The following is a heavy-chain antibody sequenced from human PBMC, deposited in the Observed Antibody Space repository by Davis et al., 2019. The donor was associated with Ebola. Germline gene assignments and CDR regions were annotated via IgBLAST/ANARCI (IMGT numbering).Heavy chain of an antibody. V-gene: IGHV3-30-3*01. CDR2: ISYDGSNK. CDR1: GFTFSSYA. Sequence: GESLKISCAASGFTFSSYAMHWVRQAPGKGLEWVAVISYDGSNKYYADSVKGRFTISRDNSKNTLYLQMNSLRAEDTAVYYCVRDRDFNVDYWGQGTLVTVSS. CDR3: VRDRDFNVDY. J-gene: IGHJ4*02.